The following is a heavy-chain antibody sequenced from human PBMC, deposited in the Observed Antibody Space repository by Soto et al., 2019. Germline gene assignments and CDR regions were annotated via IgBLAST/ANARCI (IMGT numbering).Heavy chain of an antibody. J-gene: IGHJ4*02. D-gene: IGHD2-2*01. CDR1: GYTFTSYD. CDR2: MNPNSGNT. CDR3: AREAAALGNDY. Sequence: QVQLVQSGAEVKKPGASVKVSCKASGYTFTSYDINWVRQATGQGLEWMGWMNPNSGNTGYAQKSQXXVTMTRNNSISTAYMELSSLRSEDTAVYYCAREAAALGNDYWGQGTLVTVSS. V-gene: IGHV1-8*01.